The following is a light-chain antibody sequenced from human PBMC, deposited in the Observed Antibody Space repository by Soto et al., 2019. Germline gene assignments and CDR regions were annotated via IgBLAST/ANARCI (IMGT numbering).Light chain of an antibody. J-gene: IGKJ3*01. CDR2: GAS. Sequence: EIVLTQSPGTPSLSPGGRAPFFCRARPSVSSRFLAWYQQKPGQAPRLLIYGASSRATGIPDRFSGSGSGTDFTLTISRREPEDVAVYYCHHYDDSPPFPFGPGTKVDIK. CDR1: PSVSSRF. CDR3: HHYDDSPPFP. V-gene: IGKV3-20*01.